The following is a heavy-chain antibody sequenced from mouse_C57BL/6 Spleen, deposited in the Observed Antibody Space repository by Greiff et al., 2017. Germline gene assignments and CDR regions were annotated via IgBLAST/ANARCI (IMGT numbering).Heavy chain of an antibody. Sequence: EVQVVESGGGLVKPGGSLKLSCAASGFTFSSYAMSWVRQTPEKRLEWVATISDGGSYTYYPDNVKGRFTISRDNAKNNLYLQMSHLKSEDTAMYYCARGEEVDYFDYWGQGTTLTVSS. J-gene: IGHJ2*01. CDR2: ISDGGSYT. V-gene: IGHV5-4*01. CDR1: GFTFSSYA. D-gene: IGHD1-3*01. CDR3: ARGEEVDYFDY.